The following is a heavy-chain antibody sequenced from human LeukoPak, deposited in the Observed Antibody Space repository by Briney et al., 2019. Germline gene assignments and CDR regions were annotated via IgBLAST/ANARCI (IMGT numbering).Heavy chain of an antibody. CDR3: ARDLSSRPYYDFWSGYFRGAYGMDV. Sequence: ASVKVSCKASGYTFTSYAMNWVRQAPGQGLEWMGWINTNTGNPTYAQGFTGRFVFSLDTSVSTAYLQISSLKAEDTAVYYCARDLSSRPYYDFWSGYFRGAYGMDVWGQGTTVTVSS. V-gene: IGHV7-4-1*02. CDR1: GYTFTSYA. CDR2: INTNTGNP. J-gene: IGHJ6*02. D-gene: IGHD3-3*01.